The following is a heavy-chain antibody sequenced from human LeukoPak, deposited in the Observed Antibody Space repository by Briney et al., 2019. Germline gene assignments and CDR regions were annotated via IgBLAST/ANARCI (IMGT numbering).Heavy chain of an antibody. CDR3: ARDLGSYVDS. CDR2: IYRDDRT. V-gene: IGHV3-66*01. Sequence: PGGSPRLSCAASGFTVSSNYMSWVRQAPGKGLEWVSIIYRDDRTFYADSVKDRFTISRDNSKKTLFLQMNSLRAEDTAVYYCARDLGSYVDSWGHGTLVTVSS. D-gene: IGHD5-18*01. J-gene: IGHJ5*01. CDR1: GFTVSSNY.